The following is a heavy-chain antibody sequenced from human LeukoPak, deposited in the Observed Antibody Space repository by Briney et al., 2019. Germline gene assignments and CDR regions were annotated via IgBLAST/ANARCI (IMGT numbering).Heavy chain of an antibody. CDR1: GXPISGSGNF. CDR2: IYHSGTT. Sequence: SETLSLTWTVSGXPISGSGNFWGWIRQHPGKGLEWIGYIYHSGTTYHNPSLKSRVTISVDTSKNQFSLKLSSVTAADTAVYYCARNGDGSGSFYYFDYWGRGTLVTVSS. V-gene: IGHV4-31*02. CDR3: ARNGDGSGSFYYFDY. J-gene: IGHJ4*02. D-gene: IGHD3-10*01.